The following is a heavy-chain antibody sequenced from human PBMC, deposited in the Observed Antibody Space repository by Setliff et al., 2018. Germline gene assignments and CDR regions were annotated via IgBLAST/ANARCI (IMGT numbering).Heavy chain of an antibody. J-gene: IGHJ4*02. V-gene: IGHV3-13*01. CDR3: ARGGSSAWYGGGLDC. CDR1: GFTFSNYD. D-gene: IGHD6-19*01. Sequence: GESLKISCAASGFTFSNYDMHWVRQSPGKGLEWVSVIRSSGDTYYPGSVKGRFTISRDNAKKSLFLQMSSLRTGDTAVYFCARGGSSAWYGGGLDCWGQGTVVTVSS. CDR2: IRSSGDT.